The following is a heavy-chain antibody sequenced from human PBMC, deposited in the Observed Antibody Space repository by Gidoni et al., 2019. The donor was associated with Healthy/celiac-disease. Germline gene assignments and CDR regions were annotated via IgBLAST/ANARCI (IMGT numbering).Heavy chain of an antibody. V-gene: IGHV4-39*01. Sequence: QLQLQESGPGLVKPSETLSLHCTVSGGSIRRSSNYWGWIRQPPGKGLEWIGSLFYSGSTYYKPSRKSRVTISVDTYKNKFSLKLSSVTAADTAVYYGARGYGDYALNWFDPWGQGTLVTVSS. CDR1: GGSIRRSSNY. D-gene: IGHD4-17*01. CDR2: LFYSGST. J-gene: IGHJ5*02. CDR3: ARGYGDYALNWFDP.